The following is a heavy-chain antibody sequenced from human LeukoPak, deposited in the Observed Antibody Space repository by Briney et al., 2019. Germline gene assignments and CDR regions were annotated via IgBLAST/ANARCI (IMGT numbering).Heavy chain of an antibody. Sequence: GRSLRLSCAASGFTFRSYGMHWVRQAPGKGLEWVAVIWYNGNNKYYADSVKGRFTISRDNSKNTLYLQMNSLRAEDTAVYYCAREGYCSSTSCSFDPWGQGTLVTVSS. D-gene: IGHD2-2*01. CDR2: IWYNGNNK. J-gene: IGHJ5*02. CDR1: GFTFRSYG. V-gene: IGHV3-33*08. CDR3: AREGYCSSTSCSFDP.